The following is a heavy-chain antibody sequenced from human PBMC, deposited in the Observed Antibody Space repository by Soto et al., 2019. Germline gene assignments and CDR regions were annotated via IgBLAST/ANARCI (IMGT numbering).Heavy chain of an antibody. Sequence: ASVKVSCTASGYTFTSYAMHWVRQAPGQRLEWMGWINAGNGNTKYSQKFQGRVTITRDTSASTAYMELSNLRSEDTAVYYCARWDLPGYYYGMDVWGQGTTVTVSS. CDR2: INAGNGNT. CDR3: ARWDLPGYYYGMDV. V-gene: IGHV1-3*01. CDR1: GYTFTSYA. J-gene: IGHJ6*02. D-gene: IGHD1-26*01.